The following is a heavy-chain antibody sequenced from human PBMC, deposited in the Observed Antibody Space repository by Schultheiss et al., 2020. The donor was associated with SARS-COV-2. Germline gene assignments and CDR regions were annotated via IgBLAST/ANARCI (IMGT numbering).Heavy chain of an antibody. CDR2: ISTHSGNM. J-gene: IGHJ5*02. V-gene: IGHV1-18*01. D-gene: IGHD1-14*01. CDR3: ARDRMMGGSWFDP. CDR1: GYTFTSYG. Sequence: ASVKVSCKASGYTFTSYGISWVRQAPGQGLEWMGRISTHSGNMNYAEKFQGRVTLTTDTSTTTVYMELRSLRSDDTAVYYCARDRMMGGSWFDPWGQGTLVTVSS.